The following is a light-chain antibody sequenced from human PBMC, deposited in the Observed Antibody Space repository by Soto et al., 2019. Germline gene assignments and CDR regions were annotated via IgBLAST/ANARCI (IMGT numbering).Light chain of an antibody. Sequence: DIVMPQTPLSLPVTPGAPASISCRSSQSLFDSDDGTTYLDWYLQQPGQSPQLLIYTLSYRAFGVPDRFRGSGAGTDFTLKIGRVEAEDVGVYYCMQRKEFPVTFGGGTKVEIK. CDR2: TLS. J-gene: IGKJ4*01. V-gene: IGKV2-40*01. CDR1: QSLFDSDDGTTY. CDR3: MQRKEFPVT.